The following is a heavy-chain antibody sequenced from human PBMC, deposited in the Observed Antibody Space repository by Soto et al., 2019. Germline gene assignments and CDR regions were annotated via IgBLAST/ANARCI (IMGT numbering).Heavy chain of an antibody. CDR3: ANTHAPLYYDDYSKRGGLYYFDY. CDR1: GFTFSSYA. Sequence: GGSLRLSCAASGFTFSSYAMSWVRQAPGKGLEWVSAISGSGGSTYYADSVKGRFTISRDNSKNTLYLQMNSLGAEDTAVYYCANTHAPLYYDDYSKRGGLYYFDYWGQGTLVTVSS. CDR2: ISGSGGST. D-gene: IGHD4-4*01. J-gene: IGHJ4*02. V-gene: IGHV3-23*01.